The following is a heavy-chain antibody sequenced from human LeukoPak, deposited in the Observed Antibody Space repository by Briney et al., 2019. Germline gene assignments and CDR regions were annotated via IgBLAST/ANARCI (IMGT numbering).Heavy chain of an antibody. V-gene: IGHV1-46*03. CDR3: ARAGHSSSWYHYYYYYMDV. J-gene: IGHJ6*03. CDR1: GYTFTSYY. CDR2: INPSGGST. D-gene: IGHD6-13*01. Sequence: GASVKVSCKASGYTFTSYYMHWVRQAPGQGLKWMGIINPSGGSTSYAQKFQGRVTMTRDTSTSTVYMELSSLRSEDTAVYYCARAGHSSSWYHYYYYYMDVWGKGTTVTVSS.